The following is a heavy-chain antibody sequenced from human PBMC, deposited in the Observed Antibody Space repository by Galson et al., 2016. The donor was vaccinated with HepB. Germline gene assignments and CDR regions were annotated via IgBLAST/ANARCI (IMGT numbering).Heavy chain of an antibody. CDR1: GGSISSYY. Sequence: SETLSLTCTVSGGSISSYYWSWIRQPAGKGLEWIGRIYTSGSTNYNPSLKSRVAISIDTSKRQFSLNLSSVTTADAAVYYCARAEYRSGSLYLNYWGQGARVTASS. V-gene: IGHV4-4*07. CDR3: ARAEYRSGSLYLNY. CDR2: IYTSGST. J-gene: IGHJ4*02. D-gene: IGHD6-19*01.